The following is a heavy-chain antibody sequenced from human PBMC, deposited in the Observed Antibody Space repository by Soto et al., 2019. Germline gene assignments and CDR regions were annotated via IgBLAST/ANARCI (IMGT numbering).Heavy chain of an antibody. Sequence: QVQLQQWGAGLLKPSETLSLTCAVYGGSFSGYYWSWIRQPPGKGLEWIGEINHSGSTNYNPSLKSRVTISVDTSKNQFSLKLRSVTAADPAVYYCARERGYCSSTSCLPSYYYYMDVWGKGTTVTVSS. CDR3: ARERGYCSSTSCLPSYYYYMDV. V-gene: IGHV4-34*01. CDR1: GGSFSGYY. CDR2: INHSGST. J-gene: IGHJ6*03. D-gene: IGHD2-2*01.